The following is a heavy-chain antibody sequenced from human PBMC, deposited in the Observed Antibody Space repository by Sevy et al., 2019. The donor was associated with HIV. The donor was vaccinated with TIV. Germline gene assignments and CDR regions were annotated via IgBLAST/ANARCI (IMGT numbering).Heavy chain of an antibody. CDR2: INRDESAT. D-gene: IGHD6-19*01. CDR1: GFSFRSYW. CDR3: VTDDRPSGWLFDF. Sequence: GGSLRLSCAASGFSFRSYWMTWVRQAPGKGLEWVANINRDESATNYVGSVKGRFTIFRDNAKNLLYLQMNSLRVDDTAVYYRVTDDRPSGWLFDFWGPGTQVTVSS. V-gene: IGHV3-7*01. J-gene: IGHJ4*02.